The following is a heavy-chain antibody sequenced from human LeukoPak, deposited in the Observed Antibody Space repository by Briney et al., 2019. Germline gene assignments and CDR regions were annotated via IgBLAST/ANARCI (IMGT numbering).Heavy chain of an antibody. CDR1: GGSFSGYY. V-gene: IGHV4-59*01. Sequence: KPSETLSLTCAVYGGSFSGYYWSWIRQPPGKGLEWIGYIYYSGSTNYNPSLKSRVTISVDTSKNQFSLKLSSVTAADTAVYYCARRYSSSWYPTGGFDPWGQGTLVTVSS. CDR3: ARRYSSSWYPTGGFDP. J-gene: IGHJ5*02. D-gene: IGHD6-13*01. CDR2: IYYSGST.